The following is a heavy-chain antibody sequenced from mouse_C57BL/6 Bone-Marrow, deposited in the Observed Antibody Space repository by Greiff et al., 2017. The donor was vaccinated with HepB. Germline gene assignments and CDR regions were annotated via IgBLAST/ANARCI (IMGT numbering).Heavy chain of an antibody. CDR1: GYTFTDYE. CDR3: TKGGLLLRAMDY. V-gene: IGHV1-15*01. Sequence: VQLQESGAELVRPGASVTLSCKASGYTFTDYEMHWVKQTPVHGLEWIGALDPETGGTAYNQKFKGKAILTADKSSSTAYMELRSLTSEDSAVYYCTKGGLLLRAMDYWGRGTSVTVSS. D-gene: IGHD1-1*01. J-gene: IGHJ4*01. CDR2: LDPETGGT.